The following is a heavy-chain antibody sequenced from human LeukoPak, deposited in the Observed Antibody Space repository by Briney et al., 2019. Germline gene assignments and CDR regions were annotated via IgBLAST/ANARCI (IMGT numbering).Heavy chain of an antibody. D-gene: IGHD1-26*01. V-gene: IGHV5-51*01. J-gene: IGHJ3*01. CDR1: GYTFNIYW. CDR3: ARLSGGSSLRNDAFHL. Sequence: GESLQSSCKGSGYTFNIYWIAWVRQMPGEGLEWMGIVYPDNSKTIYSPSFQGQVTFSADKSISTAYLQWSSLKASDTAMYYCARLSGGSSLRNDAFHLWGQGTTVTVSS. CDR2: VYPDNSKT.